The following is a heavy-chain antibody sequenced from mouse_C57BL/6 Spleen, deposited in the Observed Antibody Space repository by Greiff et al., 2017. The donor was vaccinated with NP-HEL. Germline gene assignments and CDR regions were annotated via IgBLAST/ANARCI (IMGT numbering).Heavy chain of an antibody. J-gene: IGHJ2*01. CDR2: IYPGNSDT. Sequence: EVQLQQSGTVLARPGASVKMSCKTSGYTFTSYWMHWVKQRPGQGLEWIGAIYPGNSDTSYNQKFKGKAKLTAVTSASTAYMELSSLTNEDSAVYYCITTVVAPYFDYWGQGTTLTVSS. D-gene: IGHD1-1*01. CDR1: GYTFTSYW. V-gene: IGHV1-5*01. CDR3: ITTVVAPYFDY.